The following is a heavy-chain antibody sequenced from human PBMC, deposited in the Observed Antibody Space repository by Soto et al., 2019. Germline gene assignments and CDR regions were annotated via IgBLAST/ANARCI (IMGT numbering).Heavy chain of an antibody. CDR3: AKDKAHAGLRPYYFDY. Sequence: EVQLVESGGGLVQPGRSLRLSCAASGFTFDDYAMHWVRQAPGKGLEWVSGISWNSGSIGYADSVKGRFTISRDNAKNSLYLQMNSLRAEDTALYYCAKDKAHAGLRPYYFDYWGQGTLVTVSS. J-gene: IGHJ4*02. CDR2: ISWNSGSI. D-gene: IGHD4-17*01. CDR1: GFTFDDYA. V-gene: IGHV3-9*01.